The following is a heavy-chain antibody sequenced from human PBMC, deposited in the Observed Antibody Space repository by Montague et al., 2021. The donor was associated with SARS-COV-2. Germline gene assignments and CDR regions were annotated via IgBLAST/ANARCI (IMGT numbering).Heavy chain of an antibody. CDR3: ASSYYYGSGTYVYNYYMDV. CDR2: IAYSGRT. J-gene: IGHJ6*03. Sequence: SETLSLTCTVSGGSVSSSPYYWGWIRQPPGRGLEWVGSIAYSGRTYFXXXLESRLTISVDSSENQFSLRLSSVTAADTAVYYCASSYYYGSGTYVYNYYMDVWGKGTTVTVSS. CDR1: GGSVSSSPYY. D-gene: IGHD3-10*01. V-gene: IGHV4-39*01.